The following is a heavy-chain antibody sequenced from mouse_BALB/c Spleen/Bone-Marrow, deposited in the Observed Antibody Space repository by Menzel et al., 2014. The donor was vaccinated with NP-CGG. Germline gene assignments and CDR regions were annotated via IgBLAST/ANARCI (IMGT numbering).Heavy chain of an antibody. CDR2: IRNKANGYTT. V-gene: IGHV7-3*02. D-gene: IGHD4-1*01. CDR3: ARLGRGYFDY. CDR1: GFTFTDYY. Sequence: EVQLQQSGGGLVQPGGPLRLSCATSGFTFTDYYMNWVRQPPGKALEWLGFIRNKANGYTTEYSASVKGRFTISRDNSQSILYLQMNILRAEDSATYYCARLGRGYFDYWGQGTTLTVSS. J-gene: IGHJ2*01.